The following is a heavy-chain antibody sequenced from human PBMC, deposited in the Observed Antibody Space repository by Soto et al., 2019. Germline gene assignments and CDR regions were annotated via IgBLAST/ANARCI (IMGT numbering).Heavy chain of an antibody. CDR2: INPATGAA. CDR1: GYPVTAYY. CDR3: AVGGGVGVAGSAAFDM. V-gene: IGHV1-2*02. J-gene: IGHJ3*02. Sequence: QLHLVQSGAVVKKPGASVTVSCSASGYPVTAYYMHWVRQAPGRGLEWMGGINPATGAAKYTQTFQGRITQARVTFTSTVFMELGGLTSEDTAVFYWAVGGGVGVAGSAAFDMWGQGTLVTVSS. D-gene: IGHD3-3*01.